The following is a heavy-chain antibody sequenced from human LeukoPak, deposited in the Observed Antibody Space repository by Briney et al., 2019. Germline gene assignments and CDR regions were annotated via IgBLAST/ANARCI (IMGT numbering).Heavy chain of an antibody. V-gene: IGHV3-11*06. CDR2: ISSSSSYT. J-gene: IGHJ3*02. Sequence: GGSLRLSCAASGFTFSDYYMSWIRQAPGKGLEWVSYISSSSSYTNYADSVKGRFTISRDNAKNSLYLQMNSLRAEDTAVYYFARGGDCSSTSCYRVGGDFDIWGQGTMVTVSS. CDR3: ARGGDCSSTSCYRVGGDFDI. CDR1: GFTFSDYY. D-gene: IGHD2-2*01.